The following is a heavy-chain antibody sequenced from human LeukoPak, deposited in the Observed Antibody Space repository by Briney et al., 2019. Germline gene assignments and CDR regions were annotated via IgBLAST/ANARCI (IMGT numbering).Heavy chain of an antibody. CDR3: VRPGASQKGKYAFDI. D-gene: IGHD1-26*01. Sequence: PGESLKISCKGSGSRFTNYWIAWVRQMPGKGLEWMGIIYPGDSDTRYSPTFQGQVTFSADPSINTAYLQWSNLKASDSAMYYCVRPGASQKGKYAFDIWGQGTVVTVS. V-gene: IGHV5-51*01. J-gene: IGHJ3*02. CDR2: IYPGDSDT. CDR1: GSRFTNYW.